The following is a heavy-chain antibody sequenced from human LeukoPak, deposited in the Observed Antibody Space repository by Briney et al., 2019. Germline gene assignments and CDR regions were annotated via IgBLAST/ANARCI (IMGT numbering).Heavy chain of an antibody. J-gene: IGHJ4*02. CDR1: GGSISSYY. Sequence: PSETLSLTCTVSGGSISSYYWSWIRQPPGKGLEWIGYIYYSGSTNYNPSLKSRVTISVDTSKNQFSLKLSSVTAADTAVYYCARHGAVAGDYWGQGTLVTVSS. V-gene: IGHV4-59*08. CDR3: ARHGAVAGDY. CDR2: IYYSGST. D-gene: IGHD6-19*01.